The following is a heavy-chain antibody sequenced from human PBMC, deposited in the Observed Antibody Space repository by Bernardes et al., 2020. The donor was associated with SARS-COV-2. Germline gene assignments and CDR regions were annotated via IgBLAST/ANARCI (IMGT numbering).Heavy chain of an antibody. CDR2: INHSGST. J-gene: IGHJ4*02. D-gene: IGHD3-3*01. Sequence: PGKGLEWIVEINHSGSTHYNPSLKSRVTISVDTSKNQFSLKLSSVTAADTAVYYCARGPGITIFGVVIPGLYFDYWGQGTLVTVSS. CDR3: ARGPGITIFGVVIPGLYFDY. V-gene: IGHV4-34*01.